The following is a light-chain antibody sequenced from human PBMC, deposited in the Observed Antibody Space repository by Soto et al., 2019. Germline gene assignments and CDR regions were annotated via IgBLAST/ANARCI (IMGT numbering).Light chain of an antibody. J-gene: IGKJ2*01. CDR1: QRITTY. V-gene: IGKV1-39*01. CDR3: QQTYSTPYT. CDR2: TAG. Sequence: IQMTQSPSSLSASVGDRVTITCRASQRITTYLNWYQQKPGKAPKLLISTAGTLQGGVPSRFSGSGSGTDFTLTITALRPEDFATYCCQQTYSTPYTFGLGTKLEIK.